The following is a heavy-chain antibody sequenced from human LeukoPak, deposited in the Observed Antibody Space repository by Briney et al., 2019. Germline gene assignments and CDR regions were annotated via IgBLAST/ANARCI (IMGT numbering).Heavy chain of an antibody. J-gene: IGHJ4*02. Sequence: GGSLRLSCAASGFTFSSFWMSWVRQAPGKGLEWLANIKQDGTEKYYVDSVKGRFTISRDNAENSLYLQMNSLRAEDTAVYYCASERPSSSWYDYWGQGTLVTVSS. CDR3: ASERPSSSWYDY. V-gene: IGHV3-7*01. CDR2: IKQDGTEK. CDR1: GFTFSSFW. D-gene: IGHD6-13*01.